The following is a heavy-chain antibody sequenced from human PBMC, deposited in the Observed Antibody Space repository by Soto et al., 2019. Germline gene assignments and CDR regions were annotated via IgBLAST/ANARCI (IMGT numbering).Heavy chain of an antibody. J-gene: IGHJ4*02. CDR3: ARIWYDSSGYYDY. CDR1: VGSISSYY. Sequence: PATLCLTCTVSVGSISSYYWSWIRPPPGKGLEWIGYIYYSGSTNYNPSLKSRVTISVDTSKNQFSLKLSSVTAADTAVYYCARIWYDSSGYYDYWGQGTRVSVS. CDR2: IYYSGST. D-gene: IGHD3-22*01. V-gene: IGHV4-59*01.